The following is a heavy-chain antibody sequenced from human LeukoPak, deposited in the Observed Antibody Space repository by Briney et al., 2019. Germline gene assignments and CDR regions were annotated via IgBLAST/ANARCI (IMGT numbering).Heavy chain of an antibody. J-gene: IGHJ6*02. CDR2: ISRSGDTL. Sequence: GGSLRLSCAASGFPFRDYYMTWIRQAPGKGLEWISYISRSGDTLYYADSVEGRFTISRDNAKNSLFLQMNSLRADDTAVYYCARQVVIFPDYYYYGMDVWGQGTTVTVSS. CDR3: ARQVVIFPDYYYYGMDV. D-gene: IGHD2/OR15-2a*01. CDR1: GFPFRDYY. V-gene: IGHV3-11*01.